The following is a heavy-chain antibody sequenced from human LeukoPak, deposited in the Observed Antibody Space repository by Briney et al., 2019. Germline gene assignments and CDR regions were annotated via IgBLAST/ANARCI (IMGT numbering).Heavy chain of an antibody. J-gene: IGHJ4*02. V-gene: IGHV1-2*02. CDR3: ARDPGDYGDYDY. CDR2: INPNSGGT. D-gene: IGHD4-17*01. CDR1: GYTFTGYY. Sequence: ASVKVSCKASGYTFTGYYMHWVRQAPGQGLEWMGWINPNSGGTNYAQKFQGRVTMTRDTSISTAYMEVSRLRSDDTAVYYCARDPGDYGDYDYWGQGTLVTVPS.